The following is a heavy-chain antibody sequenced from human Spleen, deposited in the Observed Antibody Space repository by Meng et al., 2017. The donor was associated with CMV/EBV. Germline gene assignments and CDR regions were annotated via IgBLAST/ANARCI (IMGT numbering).Heavy chain of an antibody. Sequence: SETLSLTCTVSGGSISSSSYYWGWIRQPPGKGLEWIGSIYYSGSTYYNPSLKSRVTISVDTSKNQFSLKLSSVTAADTAVYYCARFRPNQLLYTHYYYGMDVWGQGTTVTVSS. CDR2: IYYSGST. CDR1: GGSISSSSYY. J-gene: IGHJ6*02. CDR3: ARFRPNQLLYTHYYYGMDV. V-gene: IGHV4-39*07. D-gene: IGHD2-2*02.